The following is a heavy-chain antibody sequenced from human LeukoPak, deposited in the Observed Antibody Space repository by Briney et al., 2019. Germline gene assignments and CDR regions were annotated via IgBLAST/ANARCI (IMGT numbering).Heavy chain of an antibody. CDR3: ASTYGIVATPSDY. D-gene: IGHD5-12*01. V-gene: IGHV1-2*02. Sequence: ASVKVSCKASGYTFTGYYMHWVRQVPGQGLEWMGWINPNSGGTNYAQKFQGRVTMTRDTSISTAYMELRSLRSDDTAVYYCASTYGIVATPSDYWGQGTLVTVSS. J-gene: IGHJ4*02. CDR1: GYTFTGYY. CDR2: INPNSGGT.